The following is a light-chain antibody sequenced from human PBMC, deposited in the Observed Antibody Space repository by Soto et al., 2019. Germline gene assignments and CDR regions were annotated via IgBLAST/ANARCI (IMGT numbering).Light chain of an antibody. CDR1: SRDVGGYNY. V-gene: IGLV2-14*01. CDR2: AVS. Sequence: QSALTQPASVSGSHGQSITISCTGPSRDVGGYNYVSWYQQHPGKAPKLMIYAVSNRPSGVSNRFSGSKSGNTASLTISGLQAEDEADYYCSSYTSSSTLVFGGGTQLTVL. CDR3: SSYTSSSTLV. J-gene: IGLJ2*01.